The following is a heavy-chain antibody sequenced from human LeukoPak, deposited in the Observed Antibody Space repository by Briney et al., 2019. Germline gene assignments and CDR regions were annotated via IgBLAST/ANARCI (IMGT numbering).Heavy chain of an antibody. CDR2: ISWNSGSI. CDR3: AKDTGSTPGAHYYYYMDV. CDR1: GFTFDDYA. D-gene: IGHD5/OR15-5a*01. J-gene: IGHJ6*03. Sequence: GGSLRLSCAASGFTFDDYAMHWVRQVPGKGLEWVSGISWNSGSIGYADSVKGRFTISRDNAKKSLHLQMNSLRTEDTALYYCAKDTGSTPGAHYYYYMDVWGKGTTVTISS. V-gene: IGHV3-9*01.